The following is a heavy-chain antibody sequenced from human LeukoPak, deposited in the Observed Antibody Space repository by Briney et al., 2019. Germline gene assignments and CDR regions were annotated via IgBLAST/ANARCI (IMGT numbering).Heavy chain of an antibody. J-gene: IGHJ5*02. CDR1: GGSISSSSYY. CDR3: ARDRPAARGGEYNWFDP. D-gene: IGHD6-6*01. Sequence: PSETLSLTCTVSGGSISSSSYYWGWIRQPPGKGLEWIGSIYYSGSTYYNPSLKSRVTISVDTSKNQFSLKPSSVTAADTAVYYCARDRPAARGGEYNWFDPWGQGTLVTVSS. CDR2: IYYSGST. V-gene: IGHV4-39*07.